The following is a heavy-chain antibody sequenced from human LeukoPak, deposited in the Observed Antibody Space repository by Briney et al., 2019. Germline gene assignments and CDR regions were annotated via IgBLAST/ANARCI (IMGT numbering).Heavy chain of an antibody. CDR1: GYTFTSYG. CDR2: IIPIFGTA. J-gene: IGHJ4*02. D-gene: IGHD3-10*01. V-gene: IGHV1-69*06. Sequence: SVKVSCKASGYTFTSYGISWVRQAPGQGLEWMGGIIPIFGTANYAQKFQGRVTITADKSTSTAYMELSSLRSEDTAVYYCATTFQWFGELLGDYWGQGTLATVSS. CDR3: ATTFQWFGELLGDY.